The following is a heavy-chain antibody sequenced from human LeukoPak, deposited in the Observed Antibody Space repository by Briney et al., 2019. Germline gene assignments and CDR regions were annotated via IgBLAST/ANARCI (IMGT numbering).Heavy chain of an antibody. D-gene: IGHD1-20*01. V-gene: IGHV3-23*01. CDR1: GLTVSSNY. CDR3: AKWIRYNWNDGFF. CDR2: ISGSGGST. J-gene: IGHJ4*02. Sequence: GGSLRLSCAASGLTVSSNYMSWVRQAPGKGLEWVSAISGSGGSTYYADSVKGRFTISRDNSKNTLYLQMNSLRAEDTAVYYCAKWIRYNWNDGFFWGQGTLVTVSS.